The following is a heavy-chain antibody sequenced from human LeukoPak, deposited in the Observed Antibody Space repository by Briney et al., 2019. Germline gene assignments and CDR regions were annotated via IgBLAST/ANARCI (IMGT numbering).Heavy chain of an antibody. CDR1: GFTFTDYI. D-gene: IGHD6-13*01. J-gene: IGHJ6*02. V-gene: IGHV3-30-3*01. CDR2: ISYDGTIE. Sequence: PGRSLRLSCVASGFTFTDYIMHWVRQAPGKGLEWVTVISYDGTIEYYADSVKGRFTISKDNSKNRLYLQMNSLRTEDTAVYLCARGGQQMSDAMDVWGQGTTVTVSS. CDR3: ARGGQQMSDAMDV.